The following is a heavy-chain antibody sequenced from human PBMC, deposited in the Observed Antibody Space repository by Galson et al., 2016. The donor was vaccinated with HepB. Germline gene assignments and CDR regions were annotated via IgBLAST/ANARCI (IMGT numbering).Heavy chain of an antibody. CDR1: GGSVNSGRDY. Sequence: ETLSLTCTVSGGSVNSGRDYWGWIRQPPGKGLEWIGSIYYTGSTYHNPSLKSRITMTVDTSNNHFSLRLSSVTAADTAVYYCAKGFWNGFFDRFDLWGQGTLVTVSS. J-gene: IGHJ4*02. D-gene: IGHD1-1*01. CDR3: AKGFWNGFFDRFDL. V-gene: IGHV4-39*02. CDR2: IYYTGST.